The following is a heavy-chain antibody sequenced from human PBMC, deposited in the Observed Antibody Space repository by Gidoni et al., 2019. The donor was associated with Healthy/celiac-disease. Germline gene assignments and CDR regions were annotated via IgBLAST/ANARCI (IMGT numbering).Heavy chain of an antibody. J-gene: IGHJ4*02. CDR1: GFTFSSYA. V-gene: IGHV3-23*01. Sequence: EVQLLESGGGLVQPGGSLRLSCAASGFTFSSYAMSWVRQAPGKGLEWVSAISGSGGSTYYADSVKGRFTISRDNSKNTLYLQMNSLRAEDTAVYYCAKDRGGKRTYYYDSSGPVDYWGQGTLVTVSS. CDR2: ISGSGGST. D-gene: IGHD3-22*01. CDR3: AKDRGGKRTYYYDSSGPVDY.